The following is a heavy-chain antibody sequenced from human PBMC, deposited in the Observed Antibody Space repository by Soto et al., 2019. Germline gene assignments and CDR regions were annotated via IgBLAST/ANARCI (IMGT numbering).Heavy chain of an antibody. D-gene: IGHD3-10*01. CDR3: ARGGSGRRDGYRDAFDI. J-gene: IGHJ3*02. Sequence: QVQLVESGGGVVQPGRSLRLSCAASGFTFSSYAMHWVRQAPGKGLEWVAVISYDGSNKYYADSVKGRFTISRDNSKTTLYLQMNSLRAEDTAVYYCARGGSGRRDGYRDAFDIWGQVTMVTVSS. CDR1: GFTFSSYA. CDR2: ISYDGSNK. V-gene: IGHV3-30-3*01.